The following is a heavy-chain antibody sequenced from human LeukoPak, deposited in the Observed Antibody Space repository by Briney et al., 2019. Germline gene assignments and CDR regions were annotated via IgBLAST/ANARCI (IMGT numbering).Heavy chain of an antibody. J-gene: IGHJ4*02. D-gene: IGHD6-25*01. Sequence: AGGSLRLSCAASGITVSYNFMSWVRQAPGKGLEWVSVIYSDSSADYADSVKGRFTISRDDAKNTLYLQMNSLRAGDTAVYYCARAPRPFDNSDYYFDYWGQGSLVTVSS. CDR1: GITVSYNF. V-gene: IGHV3-53*01. CDR2: IYSDSSA. CDR3: ARAPRPFDNSDYYFDY.